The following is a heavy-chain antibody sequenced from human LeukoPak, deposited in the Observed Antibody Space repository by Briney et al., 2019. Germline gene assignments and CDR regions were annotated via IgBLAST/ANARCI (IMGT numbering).Heavy chain of an antibody. V-gene: IGHV4-30-2*01. Sequence: SETLSLTCAVSGGSISSGGDSWSWIRQPPGKGLEWIGYIYHSGSTYYNPSLKSRVTISVDRSKNQFSLKLSSVTAADTAVYYCARDPGYCSGGSCNYYYGMDVWGKGTTVTVSS. J-gene: IGHJ6*04. D-gene: IGHD2-15*01. CDR1: GGSISSGGDS. CDR2: IYHSGST. CDR3: ARDPGYCSGGSCNYYYGMDV.